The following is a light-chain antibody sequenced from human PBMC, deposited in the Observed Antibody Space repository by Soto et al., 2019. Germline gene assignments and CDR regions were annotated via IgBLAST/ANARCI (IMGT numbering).Light chain of an antibody. J-gene: IGKJ2*01. V-gene: IGKV3-15*01. CDR2: GAS. Sequence: EIVMTQSPATLSVSPGERATLSCRASQSVSSNLAWYQQKPGQAPRLLIYGASTRATGIPARFSGSGSGTEFTLTISSLQSEDFAVYYCQQYNNFHVTFGQGTKLEI. CDR1: QSVSSN. CDR3: QQYNNFHVT.